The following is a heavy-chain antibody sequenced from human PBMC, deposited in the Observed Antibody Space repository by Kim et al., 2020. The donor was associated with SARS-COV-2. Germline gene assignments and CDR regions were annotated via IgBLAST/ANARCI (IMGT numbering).Heavy chain of an antibody. CDR3: ARVSSSWYYYYYMDV. J-gene: IGHJ6*03. Sequence: SVKGRFTISRDHAKTSLYLQMNSLRAEDTAVYYCARVSSSWYYYYYMDVWGKGTTVTVSS. D-gene: IGHD6-13*01. V-gene: IGHV3-48*03.